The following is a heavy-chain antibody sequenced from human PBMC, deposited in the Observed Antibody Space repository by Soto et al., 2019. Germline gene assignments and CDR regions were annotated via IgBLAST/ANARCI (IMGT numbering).Heavy chain of an antibody. V-gene: IGHV3-9*01. Sequence: EVQLLESGGVLVQPGRSLRLSCAASGFTFNDYAMSWVRQAPGKGLEWVSGISWNSGTIGYADSVKGRFTISRDNAKNSLYLQMYRLRAEDTALYYCAKHILGAVIARDFQHWGQGTLVTVSS. J-gene: IGHJ1*01. CDR3: AKHILGAVIARDFQH. CDR2: ISWNSGTI. D-gene: IGHD1-26*01. CDR1: GFTFNDYA.